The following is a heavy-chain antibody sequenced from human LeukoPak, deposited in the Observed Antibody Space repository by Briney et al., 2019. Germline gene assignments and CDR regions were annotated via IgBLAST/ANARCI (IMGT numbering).Heavy chain of an antibody. CDR1: GGSISSYY. CDR2: IYTGGST. D-gene: IGHD6-13*01. Sequence: PSETLSLTCTVSGGSISSYYWSWIRQPAGKGLEWIGRIYTGGSTNYNPSLKSRVIMSVDTSKNQFSLKLSSMTAADTAVYYCARDRGSWYYLGIANYGMDVWGQGTTVTVSS. CDR3: ARDRGSWYYLGIANYGMDV. J-gene: IGHJ6*02. V-gene: IGHV4-4*07.